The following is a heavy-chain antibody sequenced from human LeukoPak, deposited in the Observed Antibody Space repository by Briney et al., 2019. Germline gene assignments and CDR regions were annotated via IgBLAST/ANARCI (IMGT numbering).Heavy chain of an antibody. CDR2: INWTGGST. Sequence: PGGSLRLSCAASGFTFDDYGMTWVRQAPGKGLEWVSGINWTGGSTAYADSVKGRFTISRDNSKNTLYLQMGSLRAEDMAVYYCAREGGWVDSSGWYGPFDYWGQGTLVTVSS. J-gene: IGHJ4*02. CDR3: AREGGWVDSSGWYGPFDY. V-gene: IGHV3-20*04. D-gene: IGHD6-19*01. CDR1: GFTFDDYG.